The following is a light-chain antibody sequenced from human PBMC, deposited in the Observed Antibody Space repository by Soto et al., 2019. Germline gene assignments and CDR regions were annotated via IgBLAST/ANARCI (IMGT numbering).Light chain of an antibody. Sequence: RESIAGHLHWYQQIPGKAPKVLIYAASSLQSGVPSRFSGSGSGTEYTLTINSLQPEDFATHFCQQGYSTPLTFGRGTKVDIK. CDR2: AAS. CDR3: QQGYSTPLT. J-gene: IGKJ4*01. V-gene: IGKV1-39*01. CDR1: ESIAGH.